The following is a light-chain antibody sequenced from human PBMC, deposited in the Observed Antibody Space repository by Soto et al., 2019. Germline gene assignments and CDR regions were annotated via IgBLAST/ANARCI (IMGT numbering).Light chain of an antibody. CDR3: SSYTGSSTLV. Sequence: QSVLTQPASVSGSPGQSITISCTGTSSDFGDYDYVSWYLKHPGKVPKLMIYEVSNRPSGVSNRFSGSKSGNTASLTFSGLQAEDEADYYCSSYTGSSTLVFGTGTKVTGL. V-gene: IGLV2-14*01. CDR1: SSDFGDYDY. CDR2: EVS. J-gene: IGLJ1*01.